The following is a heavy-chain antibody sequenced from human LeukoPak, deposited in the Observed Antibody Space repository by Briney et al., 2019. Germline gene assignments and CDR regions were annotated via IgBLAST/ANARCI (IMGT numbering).Heavy chain of an antibody. CDR1: GFTFSSYA. D-gene: IGHD2-21*01. J-gene: IGHJ6*03. V-gene: IGHV3-30*04. CDR2: LSYDGSNK. CDR3: SSSRRRHTRYYYYYYMDV. Sequence: GGSLRLSCAASGFTFSSYAMHWVRQAPGKGLECVAVLSYDGSNKYYADSVKGRFTISRDNSKNTLYLQMNSLRAEDTAVYYCSSSRRRHTRYYYYYYMDVWGKGTTVTVSS.